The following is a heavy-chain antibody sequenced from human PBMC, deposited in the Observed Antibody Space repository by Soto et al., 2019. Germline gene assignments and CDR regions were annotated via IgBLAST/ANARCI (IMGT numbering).Heavy chain of an antibody. CDR3: VSGLVS. CDR2: IRSKANSYAT. CDR1: GFTFSGSA. D-gene: IGHD2-21*01. V-gene: IGHV3-73*01. J-gene: IGHJ4*02. Sequence: EVQLVESGGGLVQPGGSLKLSCAASGFTFSGSAMHWVRQASGKGLEWVGRIRSKANSYATAYAASVKGRFTISRDDSKTTAYLQMTSLKTEDTAVYYCVSGLVSWGQGTLVTVSS.